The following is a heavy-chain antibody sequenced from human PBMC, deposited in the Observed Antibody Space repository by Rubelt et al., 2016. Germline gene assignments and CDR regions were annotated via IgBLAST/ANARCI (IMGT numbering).Heavy chain of an antibody. CDR2: IYYSGST. CDR1: GGSISSYY. D-gene: IGHD5-18*01. CDR3: ARLGYSDGTGAFDI. J-gene: IGHJ3*02. Sequence: QVQLQESGPGLVKPSETLSLTCTVSGGSISSYYWSWIRQPPGKGLEWIGYIYYSGSTNCNPSLRSGFTLSVATSRIPLSLKLNSVTAADTAVYYGARLGYSDGTGAFDIWGQGTMVTVSS. V-gene: IGHV4-59*08.